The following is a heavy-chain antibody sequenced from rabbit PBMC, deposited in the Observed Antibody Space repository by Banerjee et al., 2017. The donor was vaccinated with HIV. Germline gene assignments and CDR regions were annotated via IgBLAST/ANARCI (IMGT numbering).Heavy chain of an antibody. J-gene: IGHJ4*01. D-gene: IGHD3-1*01. V-gene: IGHV1S45*01. CDR1: EFSFSRNYW. CDR2: IYVGSSDSN. CDR3: ARDGGVMPAFSL. Sequence: QEQLEESGGDLVKPEGSLTLTCTASEFSFSRNYWICWVRQAPGKGLEWIACIYVGSSDSNYYASWAKGRFTISRTSSTTVTLQMTSLTAADTATYFCARDGGVMPAFSLWGPGTLVTVS.